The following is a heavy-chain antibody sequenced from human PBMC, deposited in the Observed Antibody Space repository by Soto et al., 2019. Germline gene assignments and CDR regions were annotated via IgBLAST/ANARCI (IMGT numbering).Heavy chain of an antibody. CDR3: ARGGLRGYYYYMDV. Sequence: GGSLRLSCAASGFTFSSYWMSWVRQAPGKGLEWVANIKQDGSEKYYVDSVKGRFTISRDNAKNSLYLQMNSLRAEDTAVYYCARGGLRGYYYYMDVWGKGTTVTVSS. CDR1: GFTFSSYW. V-gene: IGHV3-7*01. J-gene: IGHJ6*03. CDR2: IKQDGSEK.